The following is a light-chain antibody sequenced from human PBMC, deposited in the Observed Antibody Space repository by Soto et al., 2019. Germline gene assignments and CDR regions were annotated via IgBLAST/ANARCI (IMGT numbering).Light chain of an antibody. Sequence: QSALTQPASVSASPGQSITISCTGTRSDVGAYNYVSWYQQHPGKAPKLMIFDVNNRPSGVSNRFSGSKSGNTASLTISGLQAEDEADYYCSSYTTTSTLAFGGGTKVTVL. V-gene: IGLV2-14*03. CDR3: SSYTTTSTLA. CDR2: DVN. J-gene: IGLJ2*01. CDR1: RSDVGAYNY.